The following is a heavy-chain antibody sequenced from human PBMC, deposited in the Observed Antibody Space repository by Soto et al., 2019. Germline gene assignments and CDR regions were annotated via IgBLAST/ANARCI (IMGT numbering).Heavy chain of an antibody. V-gene: IGHV3-21*06. CDR2: ISSTTNYI. CDR3: ARESEDLTSNFDY. CDR1: GLTFTRYS. Sequence: GGSLRLSCAASGLTFTRYSMNWVRQAPGKGLEWVSSISSTTNYIYYGDSMKGRFTISRDNAKDSLYLEMNSLRAEDTAVYYCARESEDLTSNFDYWGQGTLVTVSS. J-gene: IGHJ4*02.